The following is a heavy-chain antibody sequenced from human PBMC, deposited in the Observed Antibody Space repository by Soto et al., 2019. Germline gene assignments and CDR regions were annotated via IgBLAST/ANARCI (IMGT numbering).Heavy chain of an antibody. V-gene: IGHV3-30-3*01. Sequence: GGSLRLSCAASGFTFSSYAMHWVRKAPGKGLEWVVVISYDGNNKYYADSVKGRFTISRDNSKNTVSLQMNSLRTEDTAMYYCARGGDFYDTTGCHYYEYWGQGTLVTVSS. J-gene: IGHJ4*02. D-gene: IGHD3-22*01. CDR1: GFTFSSYA. CDR3: ARGGDFYDTTGCHYYEY. CDR2: ISYDGNNK.